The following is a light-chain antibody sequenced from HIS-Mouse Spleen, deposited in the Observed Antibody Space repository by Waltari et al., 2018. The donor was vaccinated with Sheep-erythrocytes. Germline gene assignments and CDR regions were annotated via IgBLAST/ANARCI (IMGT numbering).Light chain of an antibody. J-gene: IGLJ3*02. V-gene: IGLV2-23*01. CDR1: SSYVGSYNL. CDR3: CSYAGSSTWV. Sequence: QSALTQPASVSGSPGQSITISCTGTSSYVGSYNLVPWYQQHPGKAPKLMIYEGSKRPSGVSNRFSGSKSGNTASLTISGLQAEDEADYYCCSYAGSSTWVFSGGTKLTVL. CDR2: EGS.